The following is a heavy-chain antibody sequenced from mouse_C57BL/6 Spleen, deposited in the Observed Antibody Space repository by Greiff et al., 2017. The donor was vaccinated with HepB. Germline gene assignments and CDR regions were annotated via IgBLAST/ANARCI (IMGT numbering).Heavy chain of an antibody. D-gene: IGHD3-2*02. J-gene: IGHJ4*01. CDR1: GYTFTSYW. V-gene: IGHV1-69*01. CDR3: ARQGGLRLRGYAMDY. CDR2: IDPSDSYT. Sequence: QVQLQQPGAELVMPGASVKLSCKASGYTFTSYWMHWVKQRPGQGLEWIGEIDPSDSYTNYNQKFKGKSTLTVDKSSSAAYMQLSSLTSEDSAVYNCARQGGLRLRGYAMDYWGQGTSVTVSS.